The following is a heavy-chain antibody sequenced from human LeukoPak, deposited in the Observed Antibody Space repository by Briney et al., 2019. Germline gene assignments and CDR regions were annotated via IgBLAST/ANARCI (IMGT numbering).Heavy chain of an antibody. CDR1: GFTFSSYA. CDR3: AKEGQGVPAAMAFDY. V-gene: IGHV3-23*01. J-gene: IGHJ4*02. D-gene: IGHD2-2*01. Sequence: PGGSLRLSCAASGFTFSSYAMSWVRQAPGKGLEWVSAISGSGGSTYYADSVKGRFTTSRDNSKNTLYLQMNSLRAEDTAVYYCAKEGQGVPAAMAFDYWGQGTLVTVSS. CDR2: ISGSGGST.